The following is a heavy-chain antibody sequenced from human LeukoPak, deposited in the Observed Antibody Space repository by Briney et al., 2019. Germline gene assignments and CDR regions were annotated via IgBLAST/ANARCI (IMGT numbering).Heavy chain of an antibody. CDR2: ISNTGNNN. D-gene: IGHD1-14*01. V-gene: IGHV3-11*04. CDR3: ARARKGYYFDY. CDR1: GFTFSDNY. Sequence: GGSLRLSCAASGFTFSDNYMIWIRQAPGKGLEWISYISNTGNNNYYADSVKGRFTISRDNAKSSLSLQMNSLRAEDTAVYYCARARKGYYFDYWGQGTVVTVSS. J-gene: IGHJ4*02.